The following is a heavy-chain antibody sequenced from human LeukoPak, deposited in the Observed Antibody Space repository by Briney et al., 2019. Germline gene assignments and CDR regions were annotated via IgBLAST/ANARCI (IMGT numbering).Heavy chain of an antibody. CDR1: GFTFNTYT. CDR2: ISGSSGII. V-gene: IGHV3-48*01. D-gene: IGHD2-2*02. Sequence: GGSLRLSCAASGFTFNTYTMNWVRQAPGKGLEWVSYISGSSGIIDYADSVRGRFTISRDNSKNTLFLHMNTLRADDMAVYYCAKDLYPHGRAEYFQHWGQGTLVTVSS. J-gene: IGHJ1*01. CDR3: AKDLYPHGRAEYFQH.